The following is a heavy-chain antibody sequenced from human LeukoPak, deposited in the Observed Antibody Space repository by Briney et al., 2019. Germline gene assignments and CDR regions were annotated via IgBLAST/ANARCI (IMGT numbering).Heavy chain of an antibody. CDR3: ARGRHSEATIDY. Sequence: GGSLRLSCAASGFTFSGYNMNWVRQAPGKGLEWVSSISSRSSYIYYADSVKGRFTISRENAKNSLYLQMKSLRIDDTAVYYCARGRHSEATIDYWGQGTLVTVSS. CDR2: ISSRSSYI. J-gene: IGHJ4*02. V-gene: IGHV3-21*01. D-gene: IGHD5-12*01. CDR1: GFTFSGYN.